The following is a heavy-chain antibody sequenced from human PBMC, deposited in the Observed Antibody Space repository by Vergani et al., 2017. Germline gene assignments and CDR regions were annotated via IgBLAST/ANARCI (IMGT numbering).Heavy chain of an antibody. D-gene: IGHD3-3*01. CDR3: VKEKDYDFWSGPYFDY. CDR2: IRSNGGST. Sequence: EVQLVESGGGLVQPGGSLRLSCSASGFTFSSFAMHWVRQAPGKGLEYVSAIRSNGGSTYYADAVKGRFTISRDNSKSTLYLQRSSLRAEDTAVYYCVKEKDYDFWSGPYFDYWGQGTLVTVSS. CDR1: GFTFSSFA. V-gene: IGHV3-64D*08. J-gene: IGHJ4*02.